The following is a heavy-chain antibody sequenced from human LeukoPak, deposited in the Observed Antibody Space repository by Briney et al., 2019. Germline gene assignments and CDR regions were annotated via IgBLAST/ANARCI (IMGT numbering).Heavy chain of an antibody. CDR3: ARMRHRTFCSSSWNFDY. V-gene: IGHV6-1*01. J-gene: IGHJ4*02. Sequence: SQTLSLTCAISGDSVSSNSAAWNWIRQSPSRGLAWLGRTYYRSKWYNDYAVSVKSRITINPDTSKNQFSLQLNSVTPEDTAVYYCARMRHRTFCSSSWNFDYWGQGTLVTVSS. D-gene: IGHD6-13*01. CDR2: TYYRSKWYN. CDR1: GDSVSSNSAA.